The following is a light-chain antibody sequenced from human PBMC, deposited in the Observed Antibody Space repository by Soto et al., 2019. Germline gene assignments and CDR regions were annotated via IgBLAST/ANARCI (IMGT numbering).Light chain of an antibody. Sequence: PGARATLSCRASQSVSRSYLAWYQQKPGQAPRLLIYASSSRATGIPARFSGSGSGTDFTLSISSLEPEDFAVYYCQLYGNSPPFGQGTRLEIK. CDR3: QLYGNSPP. V-gene: IGKV3-20*01. CDR2: ASS. CDR1: QSVSRSY. J-gene: IGKJ5*01.